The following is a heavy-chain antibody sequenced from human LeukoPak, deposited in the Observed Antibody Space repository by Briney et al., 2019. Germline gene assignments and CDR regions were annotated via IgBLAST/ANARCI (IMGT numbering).Heavy chain of an antibody. CDR2: IIPIFGTA. D-gene: IGHD3-16*01. CDR3: ARDFVSDAFDI. Sequence: ASVKVSCKASGGTFISYAISWVRQAPGQGLEWMGGIIPIFGTANYAQKFQGRVTITTDESTSTAYMELSSLRSEDTAVYYCARDFVSDAFDIWGQGTMVTVSS. V-gene: IGHV1-69*05. CDR1: GGTFISYA. J-gene: IGHJ3*02.